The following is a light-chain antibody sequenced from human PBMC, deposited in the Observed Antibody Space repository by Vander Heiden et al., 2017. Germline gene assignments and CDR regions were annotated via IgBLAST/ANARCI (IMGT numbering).Light chain of an antibody. V-gene: IGKV1-5*03. J-gene: IGKJ1*01. CDR2: QAS. CDR1: QGISKW. CDR3: QKYNGFPWT. Sequence: DIQMNQSPATLSASVGDRVTITCRASQGISKWLAWYQQKPGKAPKLLVYQASRLENGVPSRFSGGGSGTEFTLTISSLQPDDFATYFCQKYNGFPWTFGQGTKVEIK.